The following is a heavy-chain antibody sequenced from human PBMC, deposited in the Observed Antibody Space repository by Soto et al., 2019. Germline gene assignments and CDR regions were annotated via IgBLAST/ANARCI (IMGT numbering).Heavy chain of an antibody. D-gene: IGHD3-22*01. Sequence: HPGGSLRLSCAASGFTFSTYSMNWVRQAPGKGLEWVSYISSSSSTIFYTDSVKGRFTVSRDNAKNSLYLQMNSLRAEDTAVYFCARATQSYYDTSGYYSYVHWGQGAQVTVSS. CDR1: GFTFSTYS. J-gene: IGHJ4*02. CDR2: ISSSSSTI. V-gene: IGHV3-48*01. CDR3: ARATQSYYDTSGYYSYVH.